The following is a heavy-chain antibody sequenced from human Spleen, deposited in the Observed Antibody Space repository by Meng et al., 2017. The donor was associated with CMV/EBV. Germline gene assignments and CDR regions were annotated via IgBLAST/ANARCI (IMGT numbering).Heavy chain of an antibody. CDR1: GFIVSSNY. V-gene: IGHV3-30*02. CDR2: THYNGFSR. D-gene: IGHD2-15*01. Sequence: GESLKISCAASGFIVSSNYMTWVRQAPGKGLEWVSFTHYNGFSRFYADFVKGRFPISRDNSKNTLYLQMNSLRGEDTAVYYCARTMVVAADINSGIYGMDVWGQGTTVTVSS. J-gene: IGHJ6*02. CDR3: ARTMVVAADINSGIYGMDV.